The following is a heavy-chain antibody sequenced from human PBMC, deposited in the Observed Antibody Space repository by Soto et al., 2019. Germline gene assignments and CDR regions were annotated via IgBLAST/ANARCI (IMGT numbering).Heavy chain of an antibody. CDR3: ASASYSNYGKLYYHYCGMDV. D-gene: IGHD4-4*01. J-gene: IGHJ6*02. Sequence: GASVKVSCKASGGTFSSYAISWVRQAPGQGLEWMGGIIPIFGTANYAQKFQGRVTITADESTSTAYMELSSLRSEDTAVYYCASASYSNYGKLYYHYCGMDVWGQALMVTVFS. CDR2: IIPIFGTA. CDR1: GGTFSSYA. V-gene: IGHV1-69*13.